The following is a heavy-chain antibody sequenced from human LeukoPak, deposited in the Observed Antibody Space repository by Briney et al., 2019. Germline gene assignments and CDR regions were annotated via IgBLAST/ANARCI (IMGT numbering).Heavy chain of an antibody. CDR3: ARVGSGGYFDY. CDR1: GGSFSGNY. V-gene: IGHV4-59*01. Sequence: SETLSLTCTVYGGSFSGNYWSWIRQPPGKGLEWIGYIYYSGSTNYNPSLKSRVTISVDTSKNQFSLKLSSVTAADTAVYYCARVGSGGYFDYWGQGTLVTVSS. J-gene: IGHJ4*02. CDR2: IYYSGST. D-gene: IGHD1-26*01.